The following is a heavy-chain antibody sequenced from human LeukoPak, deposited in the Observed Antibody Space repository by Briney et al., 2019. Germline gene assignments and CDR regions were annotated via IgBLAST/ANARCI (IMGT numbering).Heavy chain of an antibody. D-gene: IGHD2-2*01. Sequence: SETLSLTCTVSDDSITMYYWTWIRQPPGKGLEWIGSIYYSGSTYYNPSLKSRVTISVDTSKNQFSLKLSSVTAADTAVYYCLSSKDYWGQGTLVTVSS. J-gene: IGHJ4*02. CDR2: IYYSGST. CDR3: LSSKDY. V-gene: IGHV4-38-2*02. CDR1: DDSITMYY.